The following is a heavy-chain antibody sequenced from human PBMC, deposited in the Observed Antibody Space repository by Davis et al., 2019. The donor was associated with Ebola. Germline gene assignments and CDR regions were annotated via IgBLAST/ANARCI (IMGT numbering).Heavy chain of an antibody. J-gene: IGHJ3*02. CDR3: ARDRGGYCSGVTCLDAFDI. CDR2: INPNSGGT. V-gene: IGHV1-2*02. D-gene: IGHD2-15*01. Sequence: ASVKVSCKASGYTFTGYYMHWVRQAPGQGLEWMGWINPNSGGTNYAQKFQGRVTVTRDTSISTAYMELSRLRSDDTAVYYCARDRGGYCSGVTCLDAFDIWGQGTMVTVSS. CDR1: GYTFTGYY.